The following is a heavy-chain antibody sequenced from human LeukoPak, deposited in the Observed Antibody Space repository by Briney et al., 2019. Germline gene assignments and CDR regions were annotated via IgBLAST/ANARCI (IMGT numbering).Heavy chain of an antibody. CDR2: ISGSGGST. D-gene: IGHD3-16*02. CDR3: AKEADSLGELSPSDY. J-gene: IGHJ4*02. Sequence: GGSVRLFCAASGLPFSRYDMLWVRHAPGKGLEWVSDISGSGGSTYYADSAKGRVTISRDNSKNTLYLQMNSLRAEHTAVYYCAKEADSLGELSPSDYWGQGTLVSVSS. CDR1: GLPFSRYD. V-gene: IGHV3-23*01.